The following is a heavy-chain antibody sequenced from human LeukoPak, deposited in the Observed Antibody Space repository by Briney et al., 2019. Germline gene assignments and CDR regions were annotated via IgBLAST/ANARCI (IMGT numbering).Heavy chain of an antibody. CDR2: IYHSGST. J-gene: IGHJ5*02. Sequence: PSETRSLTCAVSGYSISSGYYWGWIRQPPGKGLEWIGSIYHSGSTYYNPSLKRRVNISLYTSKNQFSLELSSVTAADTAVYYCARTHRDFWSGYPLRFAPWGQGNLVTVSS. V-gene: IGHV4-38-2*01. D-gene: IGHD3-3*01. CDR3: ARTHRDFWSGYPLRFAP. CDR1: GYSISSGYY.